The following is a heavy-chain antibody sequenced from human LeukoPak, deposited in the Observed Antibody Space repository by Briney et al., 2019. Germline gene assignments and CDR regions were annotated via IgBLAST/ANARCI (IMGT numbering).Heavy chain of an antibody. V-gene: IGHV3-23*01. Sequence: GGSLRLSCAASGFTFSSYAMSWVRQAPGKGLEWVSAISGSGGSTYYADSVKGRFTISRDNSKNTLYLQMNCLRAEDTAVYYCAKDRDYDFWSGYLIFDYWGQGTLVTVSS. D-gene: IGHD3-3*01. CDR3: AKDRDYDFWSGYLIFDY. CDR1: GFTFSSYA. CDR2: ISGSGGST. J-gene: IGHJ4*02.